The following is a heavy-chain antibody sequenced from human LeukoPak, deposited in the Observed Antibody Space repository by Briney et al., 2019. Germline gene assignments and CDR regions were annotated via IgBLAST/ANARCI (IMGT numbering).Heavy chain of an antibody. V-gene: IGHV4-31*03. Sequence: SETLSLTCTVSGGSISSGGYYWSWIRQHPGKGLEWTGYIYYSGSTYYNPSLKSRVTISVDTSKNQFSLKLSSVTAADTAVYYCARTVVPAAIGVSFGYYYYYMDVWGKGTTVTVSS. CDR2: IYYSGST. D-gene: IGHD2-2*02. J-gene: IGHJ6*03. CDR1: GGSISSGGYY. CDR3: ARTVVPAAIGVSFGYYYYYMDV.